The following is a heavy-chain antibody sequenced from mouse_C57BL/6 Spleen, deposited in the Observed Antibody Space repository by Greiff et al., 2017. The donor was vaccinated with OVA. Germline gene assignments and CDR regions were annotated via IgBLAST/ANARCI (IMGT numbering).Heavy chain of an antibody. D-gene: IGHD1-1*01. V-gene: IGHV7-3*01. Sequence: EVMLVESGGGLVQPGGSLSLSCAASGFTFTDYYMSWVRQPPGKALEWLGFIRNKANGYTTEYSASVKGRFTISRANSQSILYLQMNALRAEDSATYYCARSLITTVVAPAVWGTGTTVTVSS. CDR3: ARSLITTVVAPAV. CDR2: IRNKANGYTT. CDR1: GFTFTDYY. J-gene: IGHJ1*03.